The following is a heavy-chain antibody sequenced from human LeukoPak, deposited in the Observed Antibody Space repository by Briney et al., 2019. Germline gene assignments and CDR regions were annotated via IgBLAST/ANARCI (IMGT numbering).Heavy chain of an antibody. CDR1: GASISGYY. D-gene: IGHD5-24*01. J-gene: IGHJ6*02. Sequence: KSSAMLSLTCTASGASISGYYCNWIRHPPEKRLEWIGFIYHSGFTSYNHSLKSRVTMSVDTSRNQFSLKLRSVTAADTAVYYCARDAEMATPYYYAMDVWGQGTTVTVSS. V-gene: IGHV4-59*01. CDR2: IYHSGFT. CDR3: ARDAEMATPYYYAMDV.